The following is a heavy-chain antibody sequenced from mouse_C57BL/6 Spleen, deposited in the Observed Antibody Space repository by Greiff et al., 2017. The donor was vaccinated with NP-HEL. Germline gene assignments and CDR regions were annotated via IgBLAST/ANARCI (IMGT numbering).Heavy chain of an antibody. V-gene: IGHV1-7*01. Sequence: QVQLKESGAELAKPGASVKLSCKASGYTFTSYWMHWVKQRPGQGLEWIGYINPSSGYTKYNQKFKDKATLTADKSSSTAYMQLSSLTYEDSAVYYCAKVITTVDAMDYWGQGTSVTVSS. J-gene: IGHJ4*01. CDR2: INPSSGYT. CDR3: AKVITTVDAMDY. D-gene: IGHD1-1*01. CDR1: GYTFTSYW.